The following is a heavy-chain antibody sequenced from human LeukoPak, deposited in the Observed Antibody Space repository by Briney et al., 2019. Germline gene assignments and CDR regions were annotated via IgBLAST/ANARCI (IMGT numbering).Heavy chain of an antibody. J-gene: IGHJ3*02. V-gene: IGHV3-11*03. D-gene: IGHD3-10*01. CDR2: ISSSSSYT. Sequence: PGGSLRLSCAASGVTFNSYAMSWIRQAPGKGLEWVSYISSSSSYTNYADSVKGRFTISRDNAKNSLYLQMNSLRAEDTAVYYCARLVRGVGDAFDIWGQGTMVTVSS. CDR3: ARLVRGVGDAFDI. CDR1: GVTFNSYA.